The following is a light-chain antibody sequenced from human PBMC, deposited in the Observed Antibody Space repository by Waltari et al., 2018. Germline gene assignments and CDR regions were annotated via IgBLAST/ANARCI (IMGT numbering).Light chain of an antibody. Sequence: DIQMTQSPSTLSTFVGDSVTITCRASQNTNIWLVWYQQKTGKAPRLLIYKSSILQSGVPSRFSGSASGTEFNLTISSLQPDDFATYYCQQYDRHSFSFGQGTRLDLK. CDR1: QNTNIW. CDR3: QQYDRHSFS. CDR2: KSS. J-gene: IGKJ2*03. V-gene: IGKV1-5*03.